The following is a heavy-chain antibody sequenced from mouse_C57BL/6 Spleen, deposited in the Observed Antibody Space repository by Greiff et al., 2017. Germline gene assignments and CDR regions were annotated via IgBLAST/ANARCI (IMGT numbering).Heavy chain of an antibody. CDR2: IDPSDSAT. CDR3: ARRGCPFDF. Sequence: VQLQQPGAELVRPGSSVKLSCKASGYTFTSYWMHWVKQRPIQGLEWIGKIDPSDSATHYYPKFQDKATLTVDKSAITAYMQLSSLTSEDSAVYYWARRGCPFDFWGQGTTLTVAS. V-gene: IGHV1-52*01. J-gene: IGHJ2*01. CDR1: GYTFTSYW.